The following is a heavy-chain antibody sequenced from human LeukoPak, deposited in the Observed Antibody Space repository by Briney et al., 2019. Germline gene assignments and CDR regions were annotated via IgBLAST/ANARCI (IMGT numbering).Heavy chain of an antibody. J-gene: IGHJ4*02. CDR3: ARGGGYRFDY. Sequence: GRSLRLSCAASGFTFSNHWMHWVRQGPGTGLVWVSLINTDGGTITYADSVKGRFTISRDNAKNTLYLQMNSLRAEDTAVYYCARGGGYRFDYWGRGTLVTVSS. CDR1: GFTFSNHW. CDR2: INTDGGTI. V-gene: IGHV3-74*01. D-gene: IGHD1-26*01.